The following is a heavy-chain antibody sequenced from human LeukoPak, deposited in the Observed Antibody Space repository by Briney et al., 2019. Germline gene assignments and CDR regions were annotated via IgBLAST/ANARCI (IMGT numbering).Heavy chain of an antibody. CDR3: ARDGWFGDPTGGYYYYGMDV. CDR2: INHSGST. D-gene: IGHD3-10*01. J-gene: IGHJ6*02. CDR1: GGSMSTYY. Sequence: SETLSLTCTVSGGSMSTYYWSWIRQPPGKGLEWIGEINHSGSTNYNPSLKSRVTISVDTSKNQFSLKLSSVTAADTAVYYCARDGWFGDPTGGYYYYGMDVWGQGTTVTVSS. V-gene: IGHV4-34*01.